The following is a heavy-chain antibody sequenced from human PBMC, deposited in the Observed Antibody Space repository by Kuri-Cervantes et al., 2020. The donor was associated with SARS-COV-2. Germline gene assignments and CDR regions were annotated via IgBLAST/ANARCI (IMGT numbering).Heavy chain of an antibody. CDR1: GGTISSYY. CDR2: IYYSGST. V-gene: IGHV4-59*01. D-gene: IGHD4-11*01. CDR3: ARDVYRDYYYYMDV. Sequence: SETLSLTCTVSGGTISSYYWSWIRQPPGKGLEWIGYIYYSGSTNYNPSLKSRVTISVDTSKNQFSLKLSSVTAADTAVYYCARDVYRDYYYYMDVWGKGTMVTVAS. J-gene: IGHJ6*03.